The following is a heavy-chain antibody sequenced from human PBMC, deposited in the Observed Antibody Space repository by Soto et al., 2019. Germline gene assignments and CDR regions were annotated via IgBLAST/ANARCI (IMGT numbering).Heavy chain of an antibody. CDR1: GYTFTNSG. J-gene: IGHJ6*02. V-gene: IGHV1-18*01. D-gene: IGHD3-3*01. Sequence: VASVKVSCKASGYTFTNSGINWVRQAPGQGLEWMGWISTDNGNTNYAQHLQGRVSMTTDTSTSTAYMDLRSLRSDDTAVYYCARDQGITYFGVHSMYYYGMDVWG. CDR2: ISTDNGNT. CDR3: ARDQGITYFGVHSMYYYGMDV.